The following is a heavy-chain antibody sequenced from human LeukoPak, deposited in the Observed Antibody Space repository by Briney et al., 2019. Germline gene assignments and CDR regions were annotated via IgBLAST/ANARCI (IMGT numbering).Heavy chain of an antibody. CDR3: ARPSTVTAPFDY. J-gene: IGHJ4*02. CDR1: GFIFSDYF. D-gene: IGHD4-17*01. CDR2: ISGSGSSI. Sequence: AGGSLRLSCEGSGFIFSDYFISWIRQTPGKGLEWVSYISGSGSSIYYRESVKGRFTISRDNAKNSLYLQMNSLRAEDTAVYYCARPSTVTAPFDYWGQGTLVTVSS. V-gene: IGHV3-11*01.